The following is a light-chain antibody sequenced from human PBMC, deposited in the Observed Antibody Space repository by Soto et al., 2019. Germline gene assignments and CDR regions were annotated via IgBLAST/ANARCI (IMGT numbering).Light chain of an antibody. Sequence: EIVLTQTPLSSAVNLGQPASISCRSSQSLVHSDGNTYLSWLHLGPGQPPRLLIYKISERFSGVPDRYSGSGAGTDFTLNIMRVDAEDLGTDYCIQSSQFPLTFGGGTKVEI. CDR1: QSLVHSDGNTY. CDR3: IQSSQFPLT. CDR2: KIS. V-gene: IGKV2-24*01. J-gene: IGKJ4*01.